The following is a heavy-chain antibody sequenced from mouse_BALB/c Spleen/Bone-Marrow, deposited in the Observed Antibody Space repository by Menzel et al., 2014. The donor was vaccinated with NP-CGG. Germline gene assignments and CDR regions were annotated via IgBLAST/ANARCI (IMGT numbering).Heavy chain of an antibody. CDR1: GFNIKDTY. Sequence: VQLQQPGAELVKPGASVKLSCTASGFNIKDTYMHWVKQRPERGLEWIGRIDPANGNTKYDPKFQGKATITADTSSNTAYLQLSSLTSEGTAVYYGSSYAMDYWGQGTSVTVSS. CDR3: SSYAMDY. V-gene: IGHV14-3*02. CDR2: IDPANGNT. J-gene: IGHJ4*01.